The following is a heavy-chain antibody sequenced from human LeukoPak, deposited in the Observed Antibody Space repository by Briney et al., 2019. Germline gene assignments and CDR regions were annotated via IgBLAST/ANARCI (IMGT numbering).Heavy chain of an antibody. V-gene: IGHV3-33*01. CDR1: GFTFSSYG. CDR2: IWYDGSNK. J-gene: IGHJ4*02. CDR3: ARAMDYDSSGVDY. Sequence: SGGSLRLSCAASGFTFSSYGMHWVRQAPGEGLEWVAVIWYDGSNKYYADSVKGRFTISRDNSKNTLYLQMNSLRAEDTAVYYCARAMDYDSSGVDYWGQGTLVTVSS. D-gene: IGHD3-22*01.